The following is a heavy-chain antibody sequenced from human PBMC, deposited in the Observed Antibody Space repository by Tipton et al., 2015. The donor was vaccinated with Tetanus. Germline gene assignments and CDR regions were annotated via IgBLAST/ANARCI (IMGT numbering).Heavy chain of an antibody. V-gene: IGHV3-30*03. Sequence: SLRLSCAAPGFTLSNYGMHWVRQAPGKGLEWVAVISYDGNYKYYADFVKGRFTMSRDNSKNTLYLQMNSLRVEDTAVYYCARDGITMASYYYYGMDVWDQGSTVTVSS. CDR3: ARDGITMASYYYYGMDV. CDR1: GFTLSNYG. CDR2: ISYDGNYK. D-gene: IGHD3-10*01. J-gene: IGHJ6*02.